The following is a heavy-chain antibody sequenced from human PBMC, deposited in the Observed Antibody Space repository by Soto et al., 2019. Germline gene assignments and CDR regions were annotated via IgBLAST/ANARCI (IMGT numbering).Heavy chain of an antibody. Sequence: QITLEESGPTLVKPTQTLTLTCTFSGFSLSTTGMGVGWIRQPPGKALEWLALLYWDDDKHYSPSLQSRPTITKHTSKNQVVLTMTNMDPVDTATLYCAHRRGYCDFDLWGRGTLVTVSS. CDR2: LYWDDDK. J-gene: IGHJ2*01. CDR3: AHRRGYCDFDL. CDR1: GFSLSTTGMG. V-gene: IGHV2-5*02.